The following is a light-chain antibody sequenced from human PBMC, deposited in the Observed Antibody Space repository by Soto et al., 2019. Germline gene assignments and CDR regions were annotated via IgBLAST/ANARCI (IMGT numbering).Light chain of an antibody. CDR3: QQYNSYSRT. V-gene: IGKV1-5*03. CDR2: KAS. CDR1: QSISSW. Sequence: DIQMTQSPSALSASVGDRVTISCRARQSISSWLAWYQQKPGRAPKLLIYKASSLESGVPSRFSGSGSGTEFTLTISSLQPDAFATYYCQQYNSYSRTFGQGTKLEIK. J-gene: IGKJ2*01.